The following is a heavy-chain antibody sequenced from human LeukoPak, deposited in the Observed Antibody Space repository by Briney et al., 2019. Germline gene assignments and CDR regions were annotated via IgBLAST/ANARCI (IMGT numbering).Heavy chain of an antibody. J-gene: IGHJ4*02. D-gene: IGHD3-3*01. V-gene: IGHV4-34*01. CDR2: INHSGST. CDR3: TRSQVQYGFWSGCYHPYFDY. Sequence: PSETLSLTCAVYGGSFSGYYWSWIRQPPGQGLKWIGEINHSGSTNYNPSLKIRVTISVDTTKNQFSLKLSSVTAAVTAVYCCTRSQVQYGFWSGCYHPYFDYWGQGTLVSVSS. CDR1: GGSFSGYY.